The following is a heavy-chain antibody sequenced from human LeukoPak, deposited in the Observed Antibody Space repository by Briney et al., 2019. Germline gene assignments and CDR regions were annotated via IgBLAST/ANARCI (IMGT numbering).Heavy chain of an antibody. V-gene: IGHV3-23*01. CDR3: ARDPNGDYVGAFEI. CDR1: GFTFSTYA. D-gene: IGHD4-17*01. Sequence: GGSLRLSCAASGFTFSTYAMSWVRQAPGKGLEWVSAISGSGDSTYYPDSVKGRFTISRDNSKNTLYLQVNSLRAGDTAVHYCARDPNGDYVGAFEIWGQGTMVTVSS. CDR2: ISGSGDST. J-gene: IGHJ3*02.